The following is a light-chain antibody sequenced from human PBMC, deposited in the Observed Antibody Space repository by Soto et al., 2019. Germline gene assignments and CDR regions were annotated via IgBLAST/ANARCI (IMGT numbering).Light chain of an antibody. CDR1: QSVSSNF. V-gene: IGKV3-20*01. Sequence: EIVLTQSPGTLSLSPGERATLSCRASQSVSSNFLAWYQRKPGQAPRLLIYGASSRATGIPDRFSGSGSGSDFTLTISRLEPEEFAVYYCQQYGSLPYTFGQGTKLEIK. CDR3: QQYGSLPYT. J-gene: IGKJ2*01. CDR2: GAS.